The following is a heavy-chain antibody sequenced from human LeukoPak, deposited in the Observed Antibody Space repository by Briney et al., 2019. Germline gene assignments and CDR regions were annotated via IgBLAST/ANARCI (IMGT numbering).Heavy chain of an antibody. D-gene: IGHD3-3*01. CDR2: IYTSGST. CDR1: GGSISTTGYY. V-gene: IGHV4-61*05. Sequence: SETLSLTCTVYGGSISTTGYYWGWIRQPPGKGLEWIGYIYTSGSTNYNPSLKSRVTISVDTSKNQFSLKLSSVTAADTAVYYYARMPDFWDSYYMDVWGKGTTVSVSS. CDR3: ARMPDFWDSYYMDV. J-gene: IGHJ6*03.